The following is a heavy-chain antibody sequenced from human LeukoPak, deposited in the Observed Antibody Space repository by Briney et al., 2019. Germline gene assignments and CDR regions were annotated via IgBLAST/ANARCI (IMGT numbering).Heavy chain of an antibody. D-gene: IGHD3-10*01. Sequence: SETLSLTCTVSGGSITSYYWSWIRQSAGKGLEWIGRIYITGSTTYNPSLKSRVTMSVDTSKNQFSLKLSSVTAADTAVYYCARDRYYYGSGSSPLDYWGQGTLVTVSS. CDR3: ARDRYYYGSGSSPLDY. CDR2: IYITGST. V-gene: IGHV4-4*07. J-gene: IGHJ4*02. CDR1: GGSITSYY.